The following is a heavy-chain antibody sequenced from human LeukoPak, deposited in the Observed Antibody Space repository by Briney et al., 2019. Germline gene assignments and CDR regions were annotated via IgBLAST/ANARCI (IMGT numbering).Heavy chain of an antibody. CDR3: ARDIPGYSSGWYGAFDI. CDR2: INAGNGNT. D-gene: IGHD6-19*01. Sequence: ASVKVSCKASGYTLTSYAMHWVRQAPGQRLEWMGWINAGNGNTKYSQKFQGRVTITRDTSASTAYMELSSLRSEDTAVYYCARDIPGYSSGWYGAFDIWGQGTMVTVSS. J-gene: IGHJ3*02. CDR1: GYTLTSYA. V-gene: IGHV1-3*01.